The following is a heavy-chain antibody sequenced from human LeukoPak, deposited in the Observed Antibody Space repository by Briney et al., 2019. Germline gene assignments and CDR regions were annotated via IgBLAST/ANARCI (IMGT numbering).Heavy chain of an antibody. J-gene: IGHJ6*02. V-gene: IGHV3-64*01. Sequence: GGSLRLSCAASGFTFSSYAMHWVRQAPGKGLEYVSAISSNGGSTSYANSVKGRFTISRDNSKNTLYLQMNSLRAEDTAVYYCARDYVSGWYYSYYYYGMDVWGQGTTVTVSS. CDR2: ISSNGGST. D-gene: IGHD6-19*01. CDR3: ARDYVSGWYYSYYYYGMDV. CDR1: GFTFSSYA.